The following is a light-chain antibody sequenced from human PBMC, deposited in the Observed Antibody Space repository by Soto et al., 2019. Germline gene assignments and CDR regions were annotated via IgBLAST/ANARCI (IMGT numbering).Light chain of an antibody. CDR1: QSVSSST. V-gene: IGKV3-20*01. CDR2: GAS. J-gene: IGKJ3*01. CDR3: QQYGSSLFT. Sequence: EIVLTQSPGTLSLSPGERATLSCRASQSVSSSTLAWYQQRPGQAPRLLIYGASSRATGIPDRFSGSGSGTDFTLSITRLEPEDFAVYYCQQYGSSLFTFGPGTTVDIK.